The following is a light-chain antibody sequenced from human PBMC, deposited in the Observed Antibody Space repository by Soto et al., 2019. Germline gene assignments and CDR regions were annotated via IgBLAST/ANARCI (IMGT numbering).Light chain of an antibody. CDR1: GSNIGSNT. V-gene: IGLV1-44*01. Sequence: QSVLTQPPSASGAPGQRVTFSCSGSGSNIGSNTVNWYQQVPGAAPKLLIYFNDQRPSGVPDRFSGSKSGTSASLAISGLQPDDEADYSCSAWDDSLSGPVFGGGTNVTVL. CDR3: SAWDDSLSGPV. CDR2: FND. J-gene: IGLJ3*02.